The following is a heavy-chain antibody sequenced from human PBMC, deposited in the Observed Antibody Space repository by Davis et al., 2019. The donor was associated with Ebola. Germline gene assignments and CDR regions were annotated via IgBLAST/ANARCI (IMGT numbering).Heavy chain of an antibody. Sequence: GESLKISCAASGFTFSSYAMSWVRQAPGKGLEWVSVISGSGGSTYYADSVKGRFTISRDNSKNTLYLQMNSLRAEDTAVYYCAKEILTYYDFWSGYGMDVWGQGTTVTVSS. V-gene: IGHV3-23*01. CDR2: ISGSGGST. CDR3: AKEILTYYDFWSGYGMDV. J-gene: IGHJ6*02. D-gene: IGHD3-3*01. CDR1: GFTFSSYA.